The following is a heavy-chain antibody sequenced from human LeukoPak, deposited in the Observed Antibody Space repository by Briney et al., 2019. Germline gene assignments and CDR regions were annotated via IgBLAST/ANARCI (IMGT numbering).Heavy chain of an antibody. CDR2: ISYDGSNK. CDR1: GFTFSSCA. Sequence: GGSLRLSCAASGFTFSSCAMSWVRQAPGKGLEWVAVISYDGSNKYYADSVKGRFTISRDNSKNTLYLQMNSLRAEDTAVYYCARDHPRNPHYDFWSGYYSYYYGMDVWGQGTTVTVSS. CDR3: ARDHPRNPHYDFWSGYYSYYYGMDV. J-gene: IGHJ6*02. D-gene: IGHD3-3*01. V-gene: IGHV3-30-3*01.